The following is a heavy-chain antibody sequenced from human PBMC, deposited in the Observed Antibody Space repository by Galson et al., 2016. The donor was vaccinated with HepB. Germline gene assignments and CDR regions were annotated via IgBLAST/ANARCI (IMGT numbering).Heavy chain of an antibody. D-gene: IGHD6-13*01. Sequence: SLRLSCAASGFTVSNNFMRWVRQAPGKGLEWVAYISSSSSYIYYADSVKGRFTISRDNAKKSLYLQMNSLRAEDTAVYYCARAPIEVDGMRHYYYGMDVWGQGTTVTVSS. J-gene: IGHJ6*02. CDR3: ARAPIEVDGMRHYYYGMDV. CDR2: ISSSSSYI. CDR1: GFTVSNNF. V-gene: IGHV3-21*01.